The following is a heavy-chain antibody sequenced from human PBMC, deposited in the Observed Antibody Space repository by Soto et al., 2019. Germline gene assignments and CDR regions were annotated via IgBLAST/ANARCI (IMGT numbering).Heavy chain of an antibody. Sequence: PGGSLRLSCAASGFTFSSYWMHWVRQAPGKGLVWVSRINSDGSSTSYADSVKGRFTISRDNAKNTLYLQMNSLRVEDTAVYFCARPPLYSSGGYFDSWGQGTLVTVSS. J-gene: IGHJ4*02. CDR3: ARPPLYSSGGYFDS. D-gene: IGHD6-19*01. V-gene: IGHV3-74*01. CDR2: INSDGSST. CDR1: GFTFSSYW.